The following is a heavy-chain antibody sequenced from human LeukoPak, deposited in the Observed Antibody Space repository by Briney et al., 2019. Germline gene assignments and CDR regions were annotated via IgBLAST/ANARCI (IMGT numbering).Heavy chain of an antibody. Sequence: GGSLRLSCAASGFTFSDYYMSWIRQAPGKGLEWVSYISSSGSTIYYADSVKGRFTISRDNAKNSLYLQMNSLRAEDTAVYYCARDSARRFYYYMDVWGKGTTVTVSS. D-gene: IGHD1-26*01. CDR3: ARDSARRFYYYMDV. CDR2: ISSSGSTI. CDR1: GFTFSDYY. J-gene: IGHJ6*03. V-gene: IGHV3-11*01.